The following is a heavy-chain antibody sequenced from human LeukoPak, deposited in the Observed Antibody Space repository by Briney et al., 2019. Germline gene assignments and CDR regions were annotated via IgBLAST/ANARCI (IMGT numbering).Heavy chain of an antibody. CDR3: ARGRSGSSSGWPKRYYFDY. J-gene: IGHJ4*02. D-gene: IGHD6-19*01. Sequence: SETLSLSCAVYGGSFSGYYWAWIRQPPEKGLEWIGEINHSGSTNYNPSLKSRVTISADTSRNHFSLNLSSVTAADTAVYYCARGRSGSSSGWPKRYYFDYWGQGTLVTVSS. CDR2: INHSGST. CDR1: GGSFSGYY. V-gene: IGHV4-34*01.